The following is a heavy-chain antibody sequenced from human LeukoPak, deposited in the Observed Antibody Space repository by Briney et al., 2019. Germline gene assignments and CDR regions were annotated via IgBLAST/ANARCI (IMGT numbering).Heavy chain of an antibody. CDR3: AKGGGTQPSDY. CDR1: GFSFSNLA. V-gene: IGHV3-23*01. Sequence: PGGSLRLSCAASGFSFSNLAMSWFRQAPGKGLEWVSTVGTSGGTYYADSVKGRFTISRDNSRNTVYLQMSTLRAVDTAVYYCAKGGGTQPSDYWGQGTLVTVSS. J-gene: IGHJ4*02. CDR2: VGTSGGT. D-gene: IGHD5-18*01.